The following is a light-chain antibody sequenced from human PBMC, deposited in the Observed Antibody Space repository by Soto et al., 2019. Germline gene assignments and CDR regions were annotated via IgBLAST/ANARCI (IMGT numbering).Light chain of an antibody. CDR3: QQYGRSPF. V-gene: IGKV3-20*01. J-gene: IGKJ5*01. CDR2: GAS. Sequence: SCRASQSVSSTFLAWYQQKPGQAPRLLIFGASNRAPDIPDRFTGSGSGTDFTLTISRLEPDDFAMYYCQQYGRSPFFGQGTRLEIK. CDR1: QSVSSTF.